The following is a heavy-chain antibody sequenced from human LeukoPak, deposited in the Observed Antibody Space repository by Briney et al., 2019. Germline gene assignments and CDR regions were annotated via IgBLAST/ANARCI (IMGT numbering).Heavy chain of an antibody. CDR1: GFTLSWHW. D-gene: IGHD1-1*01. CDR2: ISSDGSTT. CDR3: ARSDNGLDY. Sequence: GGSLRLSCAASGFTLSWHWMHWVRQAPGKGLVWVSRISSDGSTTTYADSVKGRFTISRDNAKSTLYLQMNSLRAEDSAVYYCARSDNGLDYWGQGTLVAVSS. J-gene: IGHJ4*02. V-gene: IGHV3-74*01.